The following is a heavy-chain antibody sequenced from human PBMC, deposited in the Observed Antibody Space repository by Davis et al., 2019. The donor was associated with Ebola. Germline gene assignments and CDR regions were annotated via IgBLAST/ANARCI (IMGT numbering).Heavy chain of an antibody. J-gene: IGHJ2*01. Sequence: GESLKISCPSSGFTVSSNYMSWVRQAPGKGLEWVSVIYSGGSTYYADSVKGRFTISRDNSKNTLYLQMNSLRAEDTAVYYCARGTMVQGVISYWYFDLWGRGTLVTVSS. CDR2: IYSGGST. V-gene: IGHV3-53*01. D-gene: IGHD3-10*01. CDR1: GFTVSSNY. CDR3: ARGTMVQGVISYWYFDL.